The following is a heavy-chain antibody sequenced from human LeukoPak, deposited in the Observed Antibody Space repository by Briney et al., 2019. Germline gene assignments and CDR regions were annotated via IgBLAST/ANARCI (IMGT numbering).Heavy chain of an antibody. Sequence: PSGTLSLTCAVSGGSISSSNWWSWVRQPPGKGLEWIGEIYHSGSTNYTPSLKSRVTISADKSKNQFSLKLSSVTAADTAVYYWARGTYYSDSSGYYSPYYFDYWGQGTLVTVSS. D-gene: IGHD3-22*01. J-gene: IGHJ4*02. CDR3: ARGTYYSDSSGYYSPYYFDY. CDR1: GGSISSSNW. V-gene: IGHV4-4*02. CDR2: IYHSGST.